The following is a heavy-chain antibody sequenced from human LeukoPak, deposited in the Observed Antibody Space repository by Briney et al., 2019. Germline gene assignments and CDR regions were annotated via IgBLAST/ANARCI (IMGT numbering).Heavy chain of an antibody. J-gene: IGHJ4*02. D-gene: IGHD6-13*01. CDR1: GGSISSYY. CDR2: IYYSGST. V-gene: IGHV4-59*01. CDR3: ARVTGYVMEDYFDY. Sequence: SETLSLTCTVSGGSISSYYWSWIRQPPGKGLEWIGYIYYSGSTNYNPSLKSRVSISVDTSKNQFSLRLSSVTAADTAVYYCARVTGYVMEDYFDYWGQGTLVTVSS.